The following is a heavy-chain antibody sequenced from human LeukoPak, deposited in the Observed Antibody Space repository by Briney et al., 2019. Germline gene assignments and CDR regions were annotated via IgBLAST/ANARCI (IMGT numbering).Heavy chain of an antibody. V-gene: IGHV1-8*01. CDR3: ARGRNYDILTGYFYYYGMDV. CDR2: MNPNSGNT. J-gene: IGHJ6*02. CDR1: GYTFTSYD. Sequence: GASVKVSCKASGYTFTSYDINWVRQATGQGLEWMGWMNPNSGNTGYARKFQGRVTMTRNTSISTAYMELSSLRSEDTAVYYCARGRNYDILTGYFYYYGMDVWGQGTTVTVSS. D-gene: IGHD3-9*01.